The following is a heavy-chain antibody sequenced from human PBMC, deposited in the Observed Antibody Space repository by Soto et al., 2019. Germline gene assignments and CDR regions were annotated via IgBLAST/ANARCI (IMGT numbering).Heavy chain of an antibody. J-gene: IGHJ4*02. V-gene: IGHV3-7*03. CDR2: INQDGSEK. CDR1: GFTFSRFW. CDR3: ARKMMGSFDS. D-gene: IGHD3-16*01. Sequence: GGSLRLSCVASGFTFSRFWMNWIRQIPGKGLEWVAIINQDGSEKFYVDSVKGRFTISRDTAKNSLFLQMNSLRAEDTAVYYCARKMMGSFDSWGQGALVTVSS.